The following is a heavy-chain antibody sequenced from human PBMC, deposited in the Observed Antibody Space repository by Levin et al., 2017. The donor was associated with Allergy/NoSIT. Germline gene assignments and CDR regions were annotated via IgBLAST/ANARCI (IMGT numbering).Heavy chain of an antibody. CDR3: ARRRRSGGDTVVDSSYFDY. V-gene: IGHV5-51*01. CDR2: IYPGDSDT. J-gene: IGHJ4*02. CDR1: GYSFTSYW. D-gene: IGHD3-16*01. Sequence: GGSLRLSCKGSGYSFTSYWIGWVRQMPGKGLEGMGIIYPGDSDTRYSPSLQGQVTMSADKSINTAYLQWSSLKASDTAMYYCARRRRSGGDTVVDSSYFDYWGQGTLVPVSS.